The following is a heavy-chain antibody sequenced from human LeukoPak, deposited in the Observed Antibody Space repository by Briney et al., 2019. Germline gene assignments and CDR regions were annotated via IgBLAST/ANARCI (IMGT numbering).Heavy chain of an antibody. CDR2: ISGSGGST. Sequence: GGSLRLSCAASGFTFSSYAMSWVRQAPGKGLEWVSAISGSGGSTYYADSVEGRFTISRDNSKNTLYLQMNSLRAEDTAVYYCAKDPRAGYCSSTSCYTGGLFDYWGQGTLVTVSS. J-gene: IGHJ4*02. CDR1: GFTFSSYA. V-gene: IGHV3-23*01. CDR3: AKDPRAGYCSSTSCYTGGLFDY. D-gene: IGHD2-2*02.